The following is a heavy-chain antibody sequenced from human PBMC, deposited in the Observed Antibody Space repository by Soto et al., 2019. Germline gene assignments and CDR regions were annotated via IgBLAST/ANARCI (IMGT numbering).Heavy chain of an antibody. J-gene: IGHJ6*02. V-gene: IGHV1-69*01. Sequence: QVQLVQSGAEVKKPGSSVRVSCKASGGTFSSYAISWVRQAPGQGLEWMGGIIPIFGTENYAQKFQGRVTITADESTSTASMELSSLRSDDTAVYYCARDRIAGSKYYYGMDVWGQVTTVTVSS. D-gene: IGHD6-13*01. CDR2: IIPIFGTE. CDR3: ARDRIAGSKYYYGMDV. CDR1: GGTFSSYA.